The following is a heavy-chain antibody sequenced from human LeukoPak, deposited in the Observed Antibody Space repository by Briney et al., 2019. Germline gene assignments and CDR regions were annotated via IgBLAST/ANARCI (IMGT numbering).Heavy chain of an antibody. Sequence: GGSLRLSCVASGFSFSGSAIHWVRQAPGKGLEWVGCMRNKTKNYATAYAASVKGRFTISRDDSKNTAYLQMNSLKTEDTAVYYCTRPGSGDPDYWGQGTLVTVSS. V-gene: IGHV3-73*01. J-gene: IGHJ4*02. D-gene: IGHD3-10*01. CDR3: TRPGSGDPDY. CDR1: GFSFSGSA. CDR2: MRNKTKNYAT.